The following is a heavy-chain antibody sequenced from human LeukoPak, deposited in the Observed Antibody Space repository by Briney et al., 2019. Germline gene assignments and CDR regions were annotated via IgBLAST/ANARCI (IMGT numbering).Heavy chain of an antibody. CDR2: IKQDGSDK. CDR3: ARDGTAAGLYFDL. CDR1: GFTFSDYW. D-gene: IGHD6-13*01. V-gene: IGHV3-7*01. Sequence: GGSLRLSCAVSGFTFSDYWMYWVRQAPGKGLEWVASIKQDGSDKSYVDSVKGRFTISRDNAKNPLYLQMSSLRVEDTAVYYCARDGTAAGLYFDLWGQGTLVTVSS. J-gene: IGHJ4*01.